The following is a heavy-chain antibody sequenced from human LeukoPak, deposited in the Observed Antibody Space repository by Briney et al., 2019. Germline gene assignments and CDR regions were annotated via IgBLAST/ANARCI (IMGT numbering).Heavy chain of an antibody. CDR2: VWYDGSNK. CDR1: GFTFSTYG. J-gene: IGHJ4*02. V-gene: IGHV3-33*01. Sequence: GRSLRLSCAASGFTFSTYGMHWVRQAPGKGLEWVAVVWYDGSNKYYADSVKGRFTISRDNSKNTLYLEMNSLRAEDTAVYYCARDPGVRWLVGFDYWGQGTLVTVSS. CDR3: ARDPGVRWLVGFDY. D-gene: IGHD6-19*01.